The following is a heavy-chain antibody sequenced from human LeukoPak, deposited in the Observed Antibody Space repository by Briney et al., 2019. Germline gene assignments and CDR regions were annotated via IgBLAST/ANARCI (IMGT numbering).Heavy chain of an antibody. V-gene: IGHV4-38-2*02. CDR3: ARDRGNDYGDHGRFDP. Sequence: PSETLSLTCTVSGYSISSGYYWGWIRQPPGKGLEWIGSIYHSGSTYYNPSLKSRVTISVDTSKNQFSLKLSSVTAADTAVYYCARDRGNDYGDHGRFDPWGQGTLVTVSS. CDR2: IYHSGST. D-gene: IGHD4-17*01. CDR1: GYSISSGYY. J-gene: IGHJ5*02.